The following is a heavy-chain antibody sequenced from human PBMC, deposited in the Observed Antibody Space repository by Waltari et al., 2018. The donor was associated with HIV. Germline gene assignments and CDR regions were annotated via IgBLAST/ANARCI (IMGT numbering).Heavy chain of an antibody. CDR1: GFTFSSYS. CDR3: ARCIAVAGGYPHYGIDS. J-gene: IGHJ4*02. Sequence: EVQVVESGGGLVQPGGSLRLSCEVSGFTFSSYSMNWVRQAPGKGLEWVSNISGRSNSIYYADSVKGRFTISRDNAKNSLYLQMNSLRVEDTAVYFCARCIAVAGGYPHYGIDSWGQGTLVTVSS. V-gene: IGHV3-48*01. D-gene: IGHD6-19*01. CDR2: ISGRSNSI.